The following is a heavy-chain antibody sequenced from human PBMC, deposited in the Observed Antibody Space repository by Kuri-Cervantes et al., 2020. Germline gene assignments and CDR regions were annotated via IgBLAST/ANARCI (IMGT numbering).Heavy chain of an antibody. D-gene: IGHD5-24*01. Sequence: GESLKISCAASGFTFSTYNMNWVRQAPGKGLEWVSSIASSRRYIFSADSMKGRFTISRDNSKDSLCLQMNSLGVDDTAVYYCARGGYNTPFDYWGQGTLVTVSS. J-gene: IGHJ4*02. CDR3: ARGGYNTPFDY. V-gene: IGHV3-21*04. CDR1: GFTFSTYN. CDR2: IASSRRYI.